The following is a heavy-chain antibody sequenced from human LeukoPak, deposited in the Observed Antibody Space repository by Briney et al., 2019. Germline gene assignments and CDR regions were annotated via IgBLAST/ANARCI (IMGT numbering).Heavy chain of an antibody. V-gene: IGHV3-48*01. CDR3: AREYGDYAFDY. CDR2: ISSSSSTI. CDR1: GFTFSSYS. J-gene: IGHJ4*02. Sequence: GRSLRLSCAASGFTFSSYSMNWVRQAPGKGLEWVSYISSSSSTIYYADSVKGRFTISRDNAKNSLYLQMNSLRAEDTAVYYCAREYGDYAFDYWGQGTLVTVSS. D-gene: IGHD4-17*01.